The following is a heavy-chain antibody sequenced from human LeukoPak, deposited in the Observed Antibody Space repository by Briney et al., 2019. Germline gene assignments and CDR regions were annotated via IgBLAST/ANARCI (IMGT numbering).Heavy chain of an antibody. D-gene: IGHD6-13*01. CDR1: GFTFDDYG. CDR2: INWNGGST. J-gene: IGHJ4*02. V-gene: IGHV3-20*04. CDR3: ARLKAAAGSNFDY. Sequence: RPWGSLRLSCAASGFTFDDYGMSWVRQAPGKGLEWVSGINWNGGSTSYADSVKGRFTISRDTAKNSLYLQMNSLRAEDTALYYCARLKAAAGSNFDYWGQGTLVTVSS.